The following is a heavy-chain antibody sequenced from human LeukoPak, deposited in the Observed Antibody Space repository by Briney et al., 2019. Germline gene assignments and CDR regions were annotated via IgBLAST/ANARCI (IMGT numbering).Heavy chain of an antibody. CDR1: GGTFSSYA. D-gene: IGHD6-13*01. V-gene: IGHV1-69*04. CDR2: IIPILGIA. CDR3: ARDHSSDATAAGTGFY. Sequence: ASVKVSCKASGGTFSSYAISWVRQAPGQGLEWMGRIIPILGIANYAQKFQGRVTITADKSTSTAYMELSSLRSEDTAVYYCARDHSSDATAAGTGFYWGQGTLSPSPQ. J-gene: IGHJ4*02.